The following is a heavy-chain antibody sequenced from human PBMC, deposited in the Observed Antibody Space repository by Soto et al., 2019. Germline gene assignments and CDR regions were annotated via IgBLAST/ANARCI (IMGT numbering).Heavy chain of an antibody. Sequence: SETLSLTCTVSGGSISSYYWSWIRQPPGKGLEWIGYIYYSGSTNYNPSLKSRVTISVDTSKNQFSLKLSSVTAADTAVYYCARGYYDFWSGYHDYYYYGMDVWGQGTTVTVSS. D-gene: IGHD3-3*01. CDR1: GGSISSYY. J-gene: IGHJ6*02. V-gene: IGHV4-59*01. CDR2: IYYSGST. CDR3: ARGYYDFWSGYHDYYYYGMDV.